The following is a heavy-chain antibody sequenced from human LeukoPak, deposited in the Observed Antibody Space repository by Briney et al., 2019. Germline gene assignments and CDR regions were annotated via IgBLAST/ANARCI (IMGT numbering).Heavy chain of an antibody. CDR3: ARDIDRVFNWFDP. D-gene: IGHD6-13*01. CDR2: INAGNGNT. V-gene: IGHV1-3*01. Sequence: ASVKVSCKASGYIFTSYAMHWVRQAPGQRLEWVGWINAGNGNTKYSQKFQGRVTITRDTSATTVYMELSSLRSEDTAVYYCARDIDRVFNWFDPWGQGTLVIVSS. J-gene: IGHJ5*02. CDR1: GYIFTSYA.